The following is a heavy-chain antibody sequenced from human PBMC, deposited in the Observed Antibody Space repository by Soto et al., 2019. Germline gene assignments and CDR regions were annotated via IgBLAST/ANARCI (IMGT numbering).Heavy chain of an antibody. D-gene: IGHD3-3*01. CDR2: ISAHNGDT. CDR1: GYNFANYG. Sequence: QVQLVQSEAEVKKPGASLKVSCRASGYNFANYGISWVRQAPGQGLEGMGWISAHNGDTKYAQKVPGRVTMSADTSTSTAYIEMWSLRSDDTAVYYCARDAAYNDFWGGVMELYSYNMDVWGQGTTVTV. CDR3: ARDAAYNDFWGGVMELYSYNMDV. J-gene: IGHJ6*02. V-gene: IGHV1-18*01.